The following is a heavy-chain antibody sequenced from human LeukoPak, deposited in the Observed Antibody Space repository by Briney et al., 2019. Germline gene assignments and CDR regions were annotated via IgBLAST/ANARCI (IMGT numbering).Heavy chain of an antibody. D-gene: IGHD1-26*01. CDR3: ASSVGANRINAFDM. V-gene: IGHV4-39*01. CDR2: VYYSGSA. Sequence: SETLSFTCTVSGGSISSGFYYWGWIRQPPGKGLEWIGSVYYSGSAYYSPSLKSRVTISVDTSKNQFSLRLSSVTAADTALYYCASSVGANRINAFDMWGQGTMVTVSS. J-gene: IGHJ3*02. CDR1: GGSISSGFYY.